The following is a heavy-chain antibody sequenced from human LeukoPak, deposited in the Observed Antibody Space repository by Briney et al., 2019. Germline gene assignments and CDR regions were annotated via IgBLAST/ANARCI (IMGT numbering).Heavy chain of an antibody. J-gene: IGHJ4*02. V-gene: IGHV4-39*01. D-gene: IGHD5-18*01. CDR2: IYYSGST. Sequence: SETLSLTCTVPGGSISSSSYYWGWIRQPPGKGLEWIGSIYYSGSTYYNPSLKSRVTISVDTSKNQFSLKLSSVTAADTAVYYCARHVTARIQLWLQYFDYWGQGTLVTVSS. CDR1: GGSISSSSYY. CDR3: ARHVTARIQLWLQYFDY.